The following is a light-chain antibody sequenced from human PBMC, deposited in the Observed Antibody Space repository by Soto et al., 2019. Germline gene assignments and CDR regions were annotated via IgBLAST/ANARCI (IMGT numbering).Light chain of an antibody. CDR1: SSDVGGYNY. CDR3: SSYTSSSTLV. J-gene: IGLJ1*01. Sequence: QSVLTQPASVSGSPGQSTTISCTGTSSDVGGYNYVSWYQQHPGKAPKLMIYEVSNRPSGVSNRFSGSKSGNTASLTISGLQAEDEADYSCSSYTSSSTLVFGNGTKVTVL. CDR2: EVS. V-gene: IGLV2-14*01.